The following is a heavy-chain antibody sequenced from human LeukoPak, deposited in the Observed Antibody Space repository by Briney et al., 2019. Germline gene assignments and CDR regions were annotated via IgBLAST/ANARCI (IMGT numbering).Heavy chain of an antibody. CDR1: GFTFEDYS. CDR2: ISWRSGII. CDR3: AKASSVAARPDHYYYMDV. Sequence: PGGSLRLSCAASGFTFEDYSMHWVRQVPGKGLEWVSSISWRSGIIGHADSVKGRFTISRDDAKNSLYLQMNSLRAEDTALYYCAKASSVAARPDHYYYMDVWGKGTTVAVSS. J-gene: IGHJ6*03. D-gene: IGHD6-6*01. V-gene: IGHV3-9*01.